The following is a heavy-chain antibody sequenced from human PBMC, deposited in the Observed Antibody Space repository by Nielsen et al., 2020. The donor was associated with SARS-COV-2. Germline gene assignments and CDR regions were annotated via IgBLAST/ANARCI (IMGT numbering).Heavy chain of an antibody. CDR3: ATSRYPPITMVRGLGMDV. CDR1: GYTLTELS. D-gene: IGHD3-10*01. Sequence: APVKVSCKVSGYTLTELSMHWVRQAPGKGLEWMGGFDPEDGETIYAQKFQGRVTMTEDTSTDTAYMELSSLRSEDTAVYYCATSRYPPITMVRGLGMDVWGQGTTVTVSS. CDR2: FDPEDGET. J-gene: IGHJ6*02. V-gene: IGHV1-24*01.